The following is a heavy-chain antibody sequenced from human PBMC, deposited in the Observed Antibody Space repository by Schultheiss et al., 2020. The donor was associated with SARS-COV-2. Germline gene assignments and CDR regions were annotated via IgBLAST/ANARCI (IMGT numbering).Heavy chain of an antibody. CDR1: GFTFSSYE. CDR3: ARDKVGYYDFWSGYRYGMDV. J-gene: IGHJ6*02. Sequence: GGSLRLSCAASGFTFSSYEMNWVRQAPGKGLEWVSYISSSGSTIYYADSVKGRFTISRDNAKNSLYLQMNSLRAEDTAVYYCARDKVGYYDFWSGYRYGMDVWGQGTTVTVSS. D-gene: IGHD3-3*01. CDR2: ISSSGSTI. V-gene: IGHV3-48*03.